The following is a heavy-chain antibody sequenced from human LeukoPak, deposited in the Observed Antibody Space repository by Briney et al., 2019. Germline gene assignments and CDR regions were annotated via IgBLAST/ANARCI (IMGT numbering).Heavy chain of an antibody. D-gene: IGHD6-13*01. V-gene: IGHV1-69*13. CDR2: IIPIFGTA. J-gene: IGHJ6*03. CDR3: ASSPGIAAAGTNYYYYYMDV. CDR1: GGTFSSYA. Sequence: ASVKVSCKASGGTFSSYAISWVRQAPGQGLEWMGGIIPIFGTANYAQKFQGRVTITADESTSTAYMELSSLRSEDTAVYYCASSPGIAAAGTNYYYYYMDVWGKGTTVTVSS.